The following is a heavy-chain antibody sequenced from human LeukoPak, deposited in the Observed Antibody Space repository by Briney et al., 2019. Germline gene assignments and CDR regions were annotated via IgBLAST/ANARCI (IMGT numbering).Heavy chain of an antibody. Sequence: KTGGSLRLSCAASGFTFSSYSMNWVRQAPGKGLEWVSSISSSSSYIYYADSVKGRFTISRDNAKNSLYLQMNSLRAEDTAVYYCARALRRSVDTAMAKPYYGMDVWGQGTTVTVSS. D-gene: IGHD5-18*01. V-gene: IGHV3-21*01. CDR2: ISSSSSYI. CDR3: ARALRRSVDTAMAKPYYGMDV. J-gene: IGHJ6*02. CDR1: GFTFSSYS.